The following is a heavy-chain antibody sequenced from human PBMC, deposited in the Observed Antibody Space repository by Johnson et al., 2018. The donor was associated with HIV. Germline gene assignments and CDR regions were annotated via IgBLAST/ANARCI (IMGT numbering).Heavy chain of an antibody. CDR3: AGGRGWVTLNAFDM. D-gene: IGHD4-23*01. V-gene: IGHV3-11*04. CDR1: GFTFSDFY. Sequence: MLLVESGGGLVKPGGSLRLSCAVSGFTFSDFYMSWIRQAPGKGLEWVSYISSSGGTIYYADSVKGRFTISRDNAKNSLYLQMNRLRADDTAVYYCAGGRGWVTLNAFDMWGQGTLVTVSS. CDR2: ISSSGGTI. J-gene: IGHJ3*02.